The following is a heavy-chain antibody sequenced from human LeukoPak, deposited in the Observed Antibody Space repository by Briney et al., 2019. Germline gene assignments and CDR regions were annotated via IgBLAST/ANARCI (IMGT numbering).Heavy chain of an antibody. D-gene: IGHD3-10*01. Sequence: GGSLRLSCAASGFTFTNYWMHWVRQVSGKGLVWVSRINSDGSGTRYADFVKGRFTISRDNAKSTVYLQMNSLRTDDTAVNYCARDGMTYGRHFDYWGQGILVTVSS. CDR3: ARDGMTYGRHFDY. CDR1: GFTFTNYW. V-gene: IGHV3-74*01. J-gene: IGHJ4*02. CDR2: INSDGSGT.